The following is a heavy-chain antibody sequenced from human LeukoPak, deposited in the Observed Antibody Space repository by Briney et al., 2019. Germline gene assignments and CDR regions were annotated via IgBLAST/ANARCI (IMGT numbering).Heavy chain of an antibody. J-gene: IGHJ5*02. V-gene: IGHV1-2*02. Sequence: ASVKVSCKASGYTFTGYYMHWVRQAPGQGLEWMGWINPNSGGTNYAQNFQGRVTMTRDTSISTVYMELSGLTFDDTAVYFCAREREIAPYDGRWFDPWGQGTLVTVSS. D-gene: IGHD3-16*01. CDR2: INPNSGGT. CDR3: AREREIAPYDGRWFDP. CDR1: GYTFTGYY.